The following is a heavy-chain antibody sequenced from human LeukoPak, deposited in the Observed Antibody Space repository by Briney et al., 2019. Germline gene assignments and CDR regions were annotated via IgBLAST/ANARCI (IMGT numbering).Heavy chain of an antibody. J-gene: IGHJ4*02. CDR3: AKGAVDYGDYLFDY. CDR2: ISYDGSNK. Sequence: GSLRLSCAASGFPFSSYGMHWVRQAPGKGLEWVAVISYDGSNKYYADSVKGQFTISRDNSKNTLYLQMNSLRAEDTAVYYCAKGAVDYGDYLFDYWGQGTLVTVSS. V-gene: IGHV3-30*18. CDR1: GFPFSSYG. D-gene: IGHD4-17*01.